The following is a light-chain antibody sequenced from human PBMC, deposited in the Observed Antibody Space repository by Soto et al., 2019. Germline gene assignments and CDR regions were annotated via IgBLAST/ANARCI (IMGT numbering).Light chain of an antibody. Sequence: IQMTQSPSSLSASVGDEVTITCRASQTIMTYLNWYQQKPGEPPNLLIYTTSSLRSGVPSRFSGSGYGTDFTLTISGLQTEDFGTYYCLQDYNYTLTFGGGTKVDIK. CDR3: LQDYNYTLT. CDR1: QTIMTY. J-gene: IGKJ4*01. V-gene: IGKV1-6*01. CDR2: TTS.